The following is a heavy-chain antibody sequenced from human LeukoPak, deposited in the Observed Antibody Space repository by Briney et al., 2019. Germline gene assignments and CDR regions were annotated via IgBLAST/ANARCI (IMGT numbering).Heavy chain of an antibody. Sequence: GSSVKVSCKASVGTFSSYAISRVRQAPGQGLEWMGGIIPIFGTANYAQKFQGRVTITADESTSTAYTELSSRRSEDTAVYYCAREGEYGHGPFDYWGQGTLVTVSS. J-gene: IGHJ4*02. CDR2: IIPIFGTA. D-gene: IGHD3-16*01. CDR3: AREGEYGHGPFDY. V-gene: IGHV1-69*01. CDR1: VGTFSSYA.